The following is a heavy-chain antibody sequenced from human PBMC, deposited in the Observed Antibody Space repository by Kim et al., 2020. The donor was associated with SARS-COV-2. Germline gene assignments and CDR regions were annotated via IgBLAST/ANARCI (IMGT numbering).Heavy chain of an antibody. Sequence: SETLSLTGTVSGGSISSGGYYWSWIRQHPGKGLEWIGYIYYSGSTYYNPSLKSRVTISVDTSKNQFSLKLSSVTAADTAVYYCARGVGYSYGYHFDYWGQGTLVTVSS. D-gene: IGHD5-18*01. V-gene: IGHV4-31*03. CDR1: GGSISSGGYY. J-gene: IGHJ4*02. CDR3: ARGVGYSYGYHFDY. CDR2: IYYSGST.